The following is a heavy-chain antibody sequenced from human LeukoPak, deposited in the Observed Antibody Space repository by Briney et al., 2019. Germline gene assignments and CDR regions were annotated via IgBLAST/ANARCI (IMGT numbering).Heavy chain of an antibody. Sequence: ASVKVSCKASGYTFTGYYMHWVRQAPGQGLEWMGWINPNSGGTNYAQKFQGRVTMTRDTSISTAYMELGRLRSADTAVYYCASPAPGYYGSGSYHPFDIWGQGTMVTVSS. V-gene: IGHV1-2*02. D-gene: IGHD3-10*01. CDR2: INPNSGGT. J-gene: IGHJ3*02. CDR3: ASPAPGYYGSGSYHPFDI. CDR1: GYTFTGYY.